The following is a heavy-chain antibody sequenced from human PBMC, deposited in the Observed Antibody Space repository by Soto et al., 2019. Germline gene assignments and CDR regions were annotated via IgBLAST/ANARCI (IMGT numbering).Heavy chain of an antibody. CDR1: GFTFSGSA. CDR3: TTPPIRFLGDV. V-gene: IGHV3-73*01. D-gene: IGHD3-3*01. Sequence: GSLRLSCAASGFTFSGSAMHWVRQASGKGLEWVGRIRSKANSYATAYAASVKGRFTISRDDSKNTAYLQMNGLKTEDTAVYYCTTPPIRFLGDVWGQGTTVTVSS. J-gene: IGHJ6*02. CDR2: IRSKANSYAT.